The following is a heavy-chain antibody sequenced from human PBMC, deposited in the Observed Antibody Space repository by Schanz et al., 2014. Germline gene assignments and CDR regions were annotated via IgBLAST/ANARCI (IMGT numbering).Heavy chain of an antibody. CDR2: ISDDGSRR. CDR3: ARDLAGGDNDV. CDR1: GFTFISYD. J-gene: IGHJ4*02. V-gene: IGHV3-30*19. D-gene: IGHD2-21*01. Sequence: QAQLVESGGGVVQPGRSLRLSCVASGFTFISYDIHWVRQAPGKGLEWVAVISDDGSRRHYADFVTGRFTISRDNSKDTVYLQMNSLRAEDTAVYYCARDLAGGDNDVWGQGTLVTVSS.